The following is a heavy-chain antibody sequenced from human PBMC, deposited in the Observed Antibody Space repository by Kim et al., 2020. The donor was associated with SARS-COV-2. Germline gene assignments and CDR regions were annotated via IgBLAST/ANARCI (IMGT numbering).Heavy chain of an antibody. J-gene: IGHJ3*02. D-gene: IGHD3-22*01. CDR2: ISGSGGST. CDR1: GFTFSSYA. V-gene: IGHV3-23*01. Sequence: GGSLRLSCAASGFTFSSYAMSWVRQAPGKGLEWVSAISGSGGSTYYADSVKGRFTISRDNSKNTLYLQMNSLRAEDTAVYYCAKEYYYDSSGYHTDAFDIWGQGTMVTVSS. CDR3: AKEYYYDSSGYHTDAFDI.